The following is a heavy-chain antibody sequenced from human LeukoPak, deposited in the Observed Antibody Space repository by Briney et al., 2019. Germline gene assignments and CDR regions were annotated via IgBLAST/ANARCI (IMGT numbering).Heavy chain of an antibody. CDR3: AREPLPLGYCSGGSCHYFDY. Sequence: GGSLRLSCAASGFTFSSYSMNWVRQAPGKGLEWVSSISSSGSSIYYAASVRGRFTISRDNAKNSLYLQMNSLRAEDTAVYYCAREPLPLGYCSGGSCHYFDYWGQGTLVTVSS. D-gene: IGHD2-15*01. J-gene: IGHJ4*02. V-gene: IGHV3-21*04. CDR1: GFTFSSYS. CDR2: ISSSGSSI.